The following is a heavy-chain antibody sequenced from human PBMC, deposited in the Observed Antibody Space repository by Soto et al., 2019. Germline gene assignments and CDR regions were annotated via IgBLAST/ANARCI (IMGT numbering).Heavy chain of an antibody. V-gene: IGHV3-66*01. D-gene: IGHD2-15*01. CDR1: GFAVSSKY. J-gene: IGHJ6*03. CDR3: VRDDVYCGGGRCFGVPMDV. CDR2: FNNAGSI. Sequence: EVQLVESGGGVVQPGGSLRLSCAAAGFAVSSKYMSWVRQPPGREPEWGALFNNAGSIYYSESVKGRCTISRDSSKNTLDLQLNSLRAEDTAVYYCVRDDVYCGGGRCFGVPMDVWGKGTTVTVSS.